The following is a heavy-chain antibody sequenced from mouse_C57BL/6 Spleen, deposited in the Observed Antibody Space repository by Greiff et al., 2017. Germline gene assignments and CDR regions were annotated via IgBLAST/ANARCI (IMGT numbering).Heavy chain of an antibody. CDR2: ISGGGGNT. V-gene: IGHV5-9*01. J-gene: IGHJ2*01. D-gene: IGHD1-1*01. Sequence: EVQVVESGGGLVKPGGSLKLSCAASGFTFSSYTMSWVRQTPEKRLERVATISGGGGNTYYPDSVKGRFTISRDNAKNTLYLQMSSLRSEDTALYYCARHDLLLRYFDYWGQGTTLTVSS. CDR1: GFTFSSYT. CDR3: ARHDLLLRYFDY.